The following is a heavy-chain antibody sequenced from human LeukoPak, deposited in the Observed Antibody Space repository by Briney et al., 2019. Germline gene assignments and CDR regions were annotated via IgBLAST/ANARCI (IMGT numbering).Heavy chain of an antibody. V-gene: IGHV4-34*01. CDR2: INHSGST. D-gene: IGHD5-24*01. J-gene: IGHJ4*02. CDR3: ARAGGYNLVWIDY. CDR1: GGSFSGYY. Sequence: PSETLSLTCAVYGGSFSGYYWSWIRQPPGKGLEWIGEINHSGSTNYNPSLKGRVTISVDTSKNQFSLKLSSVTAADTAVYYCARAGGYNLVWIDYWGQGTLVTVSS.